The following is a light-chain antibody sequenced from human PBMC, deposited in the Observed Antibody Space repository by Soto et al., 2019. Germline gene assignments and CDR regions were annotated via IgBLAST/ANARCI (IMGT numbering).Light chain of an antibody. Sequence: DIQMTQSPSSLSASVGDRVTISCRASQGISNYLAWYQQKPGKAPRLLIYAASSLQSGVSFRFTGSGSGTDFTLTISSLQPEDVATYYCHNYNWPTFTFGPGTKVDLK. CDR1: QGISNY. V-gene: IGKV1-27*01. CDR3: HNYNWPTFT. CDR2: AAS. J-gene: IGKJ3*01.